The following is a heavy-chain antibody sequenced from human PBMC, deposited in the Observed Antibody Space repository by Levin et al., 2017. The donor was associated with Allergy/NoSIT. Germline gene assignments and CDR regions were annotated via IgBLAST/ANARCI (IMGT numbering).Heavy chain of an antibody. J-gene: IGHJ3*02. CDR3: RIVGATHDAFDI. CDR1: GGSFSGYY. CDR2: INHSGST. Sequence: SETLSLTCAVYGGSFSGYYWSWIRQPPGKGLEWIGEINHSGSTNYNPSLKSRVTISVDTSKNQFSLKLSSVTAADTAVYYCRIVGATHDAFDIWGQGTMVTVSS. D-gene: IGHD1-26*01. V-gene: IGHV4-34*01.